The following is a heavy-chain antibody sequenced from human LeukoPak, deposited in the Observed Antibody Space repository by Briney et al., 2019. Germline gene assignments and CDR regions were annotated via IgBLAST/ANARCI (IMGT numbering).Heavy chain of an antibody. CDR2: IYYSGST. Sequence: SETLSLTCTVSGGSISSSSYYWGWIRQPPGKGLEWIGSIYYSGSTYYNPSLKSRVTIPVDTSKNQFSLKLSSVTAAGTAVYYCARGRDTAMVSCFDPWGQGTLVTVSS. V-gene: IGHV4-39*01. D-gene: IGHD5-18*01. CDR3: ARGRDTAMVSCFDP. CDR1: GGSISSSSYY. J-gene: IGHJ5*02.